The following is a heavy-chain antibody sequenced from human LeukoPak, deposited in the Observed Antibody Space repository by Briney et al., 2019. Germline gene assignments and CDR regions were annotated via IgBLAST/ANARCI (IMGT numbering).Heavy chain of an antibody. Sequence: PGGSLRLSCAASGFTFSSYDMHWVRQATGKGLEWVSAIDTAGDTYYPGSVKGRFTISRDNSKNTLYLQMNSLRAEDTAVYYCAKDGGVARYYMDVWGKGTTVTISS. CDR1: GFTFSSYD. D-gene: IGHD6-13*01. J-gene: IGHJ6*03. V-gene: IGHV3-13*01. CDR2: IDTAGDT. CDR3: AKDGGVARYYMDV.